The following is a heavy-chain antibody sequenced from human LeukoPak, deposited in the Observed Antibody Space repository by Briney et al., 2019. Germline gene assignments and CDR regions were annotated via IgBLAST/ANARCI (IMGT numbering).Heavy chain of an antibody. J-gene: IGHJ6*03. CDR1: GDSVSSNSAA. CDR2: TYYRSKWYN. D-gene: IGHD6-19*01. V-gene: IGHV6-1*01. CDR3: ARGVGIAVAGIDYYYYYYMDV. Sequence: SQTLSLTCAISGDSVSSNSAAWNWIRQSPSRGLEWLGRTYYRSKWYNDYAVSVKSRITINPDTSKNQFSLQLNSVTPEDTAVYYCARGVGIAVAGIDYYYYYYMDVWGKGTTVTISS.